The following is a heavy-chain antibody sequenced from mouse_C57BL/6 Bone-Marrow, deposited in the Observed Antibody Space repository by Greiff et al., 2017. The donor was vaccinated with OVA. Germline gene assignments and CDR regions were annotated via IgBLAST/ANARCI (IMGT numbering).Heavy chain of an antibody. J-gene: IGHJ3*01. V-gene: IGHV1-52*01. D-gene: IGHD1-1*01. Sequence: QVQLQQPGAELVRPGSSVKLSCKASGYTFTSYWMHWVKQRPIQGLEWIGNIDPSDSETHYNQKFKDKATLTVDKSSSTAYMQLSSLTSEDSAVYYCARYYGSRSWFAYWGQGTLVTVSA. CDR1: GYTFTSYW. CDR2: IDPSDSET. CDR3: ARYYGSRSWFAY.